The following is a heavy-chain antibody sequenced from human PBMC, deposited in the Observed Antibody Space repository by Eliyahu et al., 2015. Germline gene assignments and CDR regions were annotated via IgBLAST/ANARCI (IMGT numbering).Heavy chain of an antibody. Sequence: QLQLQESGPGLVKPSEXLSLTCTVSGXSISXXXYYWGWIRQXPGKGLEWIGSIYYSGRTYYNPSLKSRVTISVDTSKSQFSLKLNSVTAADTAVYYCAILQDYGDSRGSFDIWGLGTVATVSS. J-gene: IGHJ3*02. V-gene: IGHV4-39*01. CDR2: IYYSGRT. CDR1: GXSISXXXYY. D-gene: IGHD4-17*01. CDR3: AILQDYGDSRGSFDI.